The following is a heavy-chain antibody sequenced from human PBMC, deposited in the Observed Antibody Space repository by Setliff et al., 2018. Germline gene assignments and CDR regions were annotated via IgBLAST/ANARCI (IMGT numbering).Heavy chain of an antibody. CDR3: AKSLRLASSGSYWFDP. CDR1: GVTFITYA. D-gene: IGHD3-10*01. CDR2: IGGNGVTT. V-gene: IGHV3-23*01. Sequence: PGGSLRLSCAASGVTFITYAWSWVRQAPGKGLGWVATIGGNGVTTFYTDSVKGRFTISRENSKMYLQMDSLRAEDTALYYCAKSLRLASSGSYWFDPWGQGTLVTVSS. J-gene: IGHJ5*02.